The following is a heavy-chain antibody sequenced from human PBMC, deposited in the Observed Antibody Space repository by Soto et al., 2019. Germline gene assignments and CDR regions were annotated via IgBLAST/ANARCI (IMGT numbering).Heavy chain of an antibody. D-gene: IGHD1-26*01. V-gene: IGHV3-30-3*01. J-gene: IGHJ4*02. CDR2: ISYDGSNK. Sequence: GSLRLSCAASGFTFSSYAMHWVRQAPGKGLEWVAVISYDGSNKYYADSVKGRFTISRDNSKNTLYLQMNSLRAEDTAVYYCARDKWEPRNYFDYWGQGTLVTVSS. CDR1: GFTFSSYA. CDR3: ARDKWEPRNYFDY.